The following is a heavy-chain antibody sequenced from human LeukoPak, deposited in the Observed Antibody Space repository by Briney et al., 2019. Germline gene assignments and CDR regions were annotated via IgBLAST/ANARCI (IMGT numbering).Heavy chain of an antibody. D-gene: IGHD6-19*01. V-gene: IGHV4-59*08. CDR2: IYYSGST. Sequence: PSETLSLTCTVSGGSTSSYYWSWIRQPPGKGLEWIGYIYYSGSTNFNPSLKSRLTTSIDTSKNQFSLKLSSVNAADTAVYYCAKHSGAGTGFVYWGQGTLVTVSS. J-gene: IGHJ4*02. CDR3: AKHSGAGTGFVY. CDR1: GGSTSSYY.